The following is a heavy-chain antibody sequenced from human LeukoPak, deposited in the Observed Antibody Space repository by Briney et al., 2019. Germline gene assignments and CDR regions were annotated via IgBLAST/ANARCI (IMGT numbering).Heavy chain of an antibody. D-gene: IGHD6-25*01. V-gene: IGHV3-30-3*01. Sequence: GRSLRLSCAASGFTFSSYAMHWVRQAPGKGLEWVAVISYDGSNKYYADSVKGRFTISRDNSKNTLYLQMNSLRAEDTAVYYCASVYQPLPYWGQGTLVTVSS. CDR2: ISYDGSNK. CDR3: ASVYQPLPY. J-gene: IGHJ4*02. CDR1: GFTFSSYA.